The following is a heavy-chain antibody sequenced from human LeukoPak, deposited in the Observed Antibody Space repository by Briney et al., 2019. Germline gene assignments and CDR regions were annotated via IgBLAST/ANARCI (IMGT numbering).Heavy chain of an antibody. J-gene: IGHJ4*02. CDR2: IYYSGST. Sequence: SETLSLTCTVSGGSISSSSYYWGWIRQPPGKGLEWIGSIYYSGSTYYNPSLKSRVTISVDTSKNQFSLKLSSMTAADTAVYYCARPHSSGWYPFDYWGQGTLVTVSS. CDR1: GGSISSSSYY. D-gene: IGHD6-19*01. V-gene: IGHV4-39*01. CDR3: ARPHSSGWYPFDY.